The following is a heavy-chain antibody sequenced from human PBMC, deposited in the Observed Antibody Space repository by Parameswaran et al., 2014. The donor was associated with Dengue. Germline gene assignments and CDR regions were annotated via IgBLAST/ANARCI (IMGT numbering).Heavy chain of an antibody. Sequence: WVRQAPGQGLEWMGWMNPNSGNTGYAQKFQGRVTMTRNTSISTAYMELSSLRSEDTAVYYCAYSNYGVFDYWGQGTLVTVSS. J-gene: IGHJ4*02. CDR3: AYSNYGVFDY. V-gene: IGHV1-8*01. CDR2: MNPNSGNT. D-gene: IGHD4-11*01.